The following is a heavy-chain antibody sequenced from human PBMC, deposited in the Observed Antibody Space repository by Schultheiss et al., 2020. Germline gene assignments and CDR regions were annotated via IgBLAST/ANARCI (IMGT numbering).Heavy chain of an antibody. D-gene: IGHD5-18*01. CDR1: GFTFSNFA. V-gene: IGHV3-23*01. CDR3: ARDTGPSYYFDY. Sequence: GGSLRLSCAASGFTFSNFATRWVRQAPGKGLEWVSSVTAGGDGTYYADSVKGRFTISRDTSKNTLFLQLNSLREEDTAVYYCARDTGPSYYFDYWGQGTLVTVSS. CDR2: VTAGGDGT. J-gene: IGHJ4*02.